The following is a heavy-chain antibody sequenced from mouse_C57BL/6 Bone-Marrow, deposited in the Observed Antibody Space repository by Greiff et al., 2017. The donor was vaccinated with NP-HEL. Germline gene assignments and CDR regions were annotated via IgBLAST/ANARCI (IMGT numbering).Heavy chain of an antibody. CDR3: ASYYSNYVVAY. CDR2: ISSGGSYT. J-gene: IGHJ3*01. V-gene: IGHV5-6*01. D-gene: IGHD2-5*01. CDR1: GFTFSSYG. Sequence: EVKLVESGGDLVKPGGSLKLSCAASGFTFSSYGMSWVRQTPDKRLEWVATISSGGSYTYYPDSVKGRFTISRDNAKNTLYLQMSSLKSEDTAMYYCASYYSNYVVAYWGQGTLVTVSA.